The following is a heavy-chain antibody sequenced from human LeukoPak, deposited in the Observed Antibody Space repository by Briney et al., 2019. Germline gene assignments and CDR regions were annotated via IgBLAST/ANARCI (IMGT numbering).Heavy chain of an antibody. CDR1: RFAFDDYV. D-gene: IGHD4-17*01. J-gene: IGHJ5*02. Sequence: GGSLRLSCAASRFAFDDYVIHWVRQAPGKGLEWVSGHSGSGATKGYADSVKGRFTISRDNAKNSLYLQMNSLRAEDTAVYYCARYHYGDHPFDPCGQGTLVTLSP. V-gene: IGHV3-9*01. CDR2: HSGSGATK. CDR3: ARYHYGDHPFDP.